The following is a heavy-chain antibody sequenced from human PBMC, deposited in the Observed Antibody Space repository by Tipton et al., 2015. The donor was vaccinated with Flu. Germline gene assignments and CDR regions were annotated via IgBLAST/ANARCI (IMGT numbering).Heavy chain of an antibody. CDR1: GFTFNSYD. CDR2: IWSDGSNK. CDR3: ARAAAGWYYFDY. V-gene: IGHV3-33*08. Sequence: SLRLSCAASGFTFNSYDMHWVRQAPGKGLEWVAVIWSDGSNKYYADSVKGRFTIPRDNSKNTLYLQMNSLRAEDTALYYCARAAAGWYYFDYWGQGTLVTVSS. J-gene: IGHJ4*02. D-gene: IGHD6-13*01.